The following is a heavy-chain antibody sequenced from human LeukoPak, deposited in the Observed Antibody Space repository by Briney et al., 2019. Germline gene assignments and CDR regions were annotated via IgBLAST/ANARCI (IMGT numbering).Heavy chain of an antibody. CDR2: TNQDGSDK. CDR3: ARGGIGGDGY. J-gene: IGHJ4*02. D-gene: IGHD2-15*01. V-gene: IGHV3-7*01. CDR1: GFTFSSYA. Sequence: GGSLRLSCAASGFTFSSYAMSWVRQAPGKGLEWVANTNQDGSDKFYVDSVKGRFTISRDNAKNSLYLQMNSLRVEDTAVYYCARGGIGGDGYWGQGILVTVSS.